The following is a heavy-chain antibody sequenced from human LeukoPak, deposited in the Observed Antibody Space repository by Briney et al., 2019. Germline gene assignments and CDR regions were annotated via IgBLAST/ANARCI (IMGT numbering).Heavy chain of an antibody. D-gene: IGHD2-15*01. CDR1: GYAFTNYA. CDR2: INPGNGDT. Sequence: GASVKVSFKGSGYAFTNYAIHWVRQAPGQSLEWLGWINPGNGDTKYSQDFQGRVTINTDTSAATAYVELNSLTSEDTAVYYCARDRWHCRVNCDSVYYFALDVWGQGTTVTVSS. J-gene: IGHJ6*02. CDR3: ARDRWHCRVNCDSVYYFALDV. V-gene: IGHV1-3*01.